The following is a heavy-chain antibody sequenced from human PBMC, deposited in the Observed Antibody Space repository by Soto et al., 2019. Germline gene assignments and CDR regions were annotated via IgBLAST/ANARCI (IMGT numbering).Heavy chain of an antibody. CDR1: GYTFTGYY. CDR2: INPNSGGT. V-gene: IGHV1-2*02. CDR3: AREGKIDYEYVWGSYRYRRGMDV. J-gene: IGHJ6*04. Sequence: ASVKVSCKASGYTFTGYYIHWVRQAPGQGLEWMGWINPNSGGTNYAQKFQGRVTMTRDTSISTAYMELSRLRSDDTAVYYCAREGKIDYEYVWGSYRYRRGMDVWGKG. D-gene: IGHD3-16*02.